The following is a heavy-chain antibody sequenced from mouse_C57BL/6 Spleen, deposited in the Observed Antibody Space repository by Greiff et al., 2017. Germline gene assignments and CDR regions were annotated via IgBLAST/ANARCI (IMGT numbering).Heavy chain of an antibody. J-gene: IGHJ3*01. D-gene: IGHD1-1*01. CDR3: GIGVGWKAWFDY. Sequence: QVQLQQPGAELVKPGASVKVSCKASGYTFTSYWMHWVKQRPGQGLEWIGRIHPSDSDTNYNQKFKGKATLTVDKSSSTAYMQLSSLTSEDSAVYYYGIGVGWKAWFDYWGQGTLVTVSA. CDR1: GYTFTSYW. CDR2: IHPSDSDT. V-gene: IGHV1-74*01.